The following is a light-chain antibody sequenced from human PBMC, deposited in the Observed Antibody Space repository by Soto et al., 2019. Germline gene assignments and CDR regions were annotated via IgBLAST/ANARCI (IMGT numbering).Light chain of an antibody. CDR1: NNDVGRYSY. V-gene: IGLV2-14*01. J-gene: IGLJ1*01. CDR3: ASYTTDTTRL. Sequence: QSVLTQPASVSGTPGQSITITFSGSNNDVGRYSYVSWYQQYPGKVPKLIMYEVRLRPSGISDRFSGSKSGNTASLTISGLQPEDEADYYCASYTTDTTRLFGTGTKVTVL. CDR2: EVR.